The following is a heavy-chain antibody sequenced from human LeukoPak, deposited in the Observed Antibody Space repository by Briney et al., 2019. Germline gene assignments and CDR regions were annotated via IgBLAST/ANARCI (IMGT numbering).Heavy chain of an antibody. CDR2: ISGSGGTT. D-gene: IGHD2-15*01. CDR1: GFTFSNYG. Sequence: GGSLRLSCAASGFTFSNYGMSWVRHAPGKGLEWVSDISGSGGTTYYADSVKGRFTISRDNSKNTLYLQMNSLRVEDTAVYYCALAAAASSFDYWGQGTLLTVSS. CDR3: ALAAAASSFDY. V-gene: IGHV3-23*01. J-gene: IGHJ4*02.